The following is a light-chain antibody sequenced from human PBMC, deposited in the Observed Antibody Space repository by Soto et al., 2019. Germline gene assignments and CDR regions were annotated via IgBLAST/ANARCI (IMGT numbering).Light chain of an antibody. J-gene: IGLJ1*01. Sequence: HSALTQPRSVSGSPGQSVTISCTGSSIDVGNYDYVSWYQQHPGKAPKLMIYDVSKRPSGVPDRFSGSKSGNTASLTISGLQADDEADYYCCSYAGSYVYVFGAGTKLTVL. CDR2: DVS. CDR1: SIDVGNYDY. CDR3: CSYAGSYVYV. V-gene: IGLV2-11*01.